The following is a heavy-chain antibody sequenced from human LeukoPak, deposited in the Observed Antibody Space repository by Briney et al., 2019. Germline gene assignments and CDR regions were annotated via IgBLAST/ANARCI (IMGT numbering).Heavy chain of an antibody. V-gene: IGHV4-4*02. D-gene: IGHD1-26*01. J-gene: IGHJ4*02. CDR3: ARESGAFCPFGF. CDR2: VHLSGAS. Sequence: SETLSLTCAVSGGSILTTNWWSWVRQPPGNDLEWIGEVHLSGASNYNPSLKSRVSMSIDNSKNQLSLKLTSLTAADTAIYYCARESGAFCPFGFWGQGTLVTVSS. CDR1: GGSILTTNW.